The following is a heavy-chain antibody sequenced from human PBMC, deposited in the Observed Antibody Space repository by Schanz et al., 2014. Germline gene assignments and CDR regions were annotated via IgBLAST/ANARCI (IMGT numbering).Heavy chain of an antibody. Sequence: VQLLESGGGLVQPGGSLRLSCAASGFTFSNYAMHWVRQAPGKGLEWVAVMWNDGIKTHYADSGKGRFTISRDNSKNTVYLQMNSLRTDDTAMYYCARDSGSHYLVDYWGQGTLVTVSS. CDR3: ARDSGSHYLVDY. CDR1: GFTFSNYA. D-gene: IGHD1-26*01. J-gene: IGHJ4*02. CDR2: MWNDGIKT. V-gene: IGHV3-30*04.